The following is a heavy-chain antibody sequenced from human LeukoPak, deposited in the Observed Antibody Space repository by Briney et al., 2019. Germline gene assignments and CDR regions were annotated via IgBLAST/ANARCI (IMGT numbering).Heavy chain of an antibody. Sequence: SETLSLTRTVSGGSISSSSYYWGWIRQPPGKGLEWIGSIYYSGSTYYNPSLKSRVTISVDTSKNQFSLKLSSVTAADTAVYYCARPYYDILTGYRYNWFDPWGQGTLVTVSS. D-gene: IGHD3-9*01. J-gene: IGHJ5*02. V-gene: IGHV4-39*01. CDR3: ARPYYDILTGYRYNWFDP. CDR1: GGSISSSSYY. CDR2: IYYSGST.